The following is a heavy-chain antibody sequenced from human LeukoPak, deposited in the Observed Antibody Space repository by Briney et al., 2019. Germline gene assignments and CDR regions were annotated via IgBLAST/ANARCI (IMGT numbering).Heavy chain of an antibody. V-gene: IGHV4-39*07. D-gene: IGHD6-6*01. CDR1: GGSIRSSYYY. J-gene: IGHJ4*02. Sequence: SETLSLTCTVSGGSIRSSYYYWGWIRQPPGKGLEWIGEINHSGSTNYNPSLKSRVTISVDTSKNQFSLKLSSVTAADTAVYYCASTYSSSSPSYYWGQGTLVTVSS. CDR2: INHSGST. CDR3: ASTYSSSSPSYY.